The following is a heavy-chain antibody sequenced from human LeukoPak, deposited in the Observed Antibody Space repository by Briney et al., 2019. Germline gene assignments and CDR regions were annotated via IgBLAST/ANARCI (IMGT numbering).Heavy chain of an antibody. D-gene: IGHD2-2*01. CDR2: ITPAGTT. V-gene: IGHV3-23*01. CDR3: VKESPYPEGSTARIYYFDN. CDR1: GFTFANYA. Sequence: GGSLRLSCAASGFTFANYATSWVRQAPGKGLEWVSAITPAGTTFYADIVKGRFSVSRDDSKNTLSLQMNSLRAEDTAVYYCVKESPYPEGSTARIYYFDNWGQGTLVTVSS. J-gene: IGHJ4*02.